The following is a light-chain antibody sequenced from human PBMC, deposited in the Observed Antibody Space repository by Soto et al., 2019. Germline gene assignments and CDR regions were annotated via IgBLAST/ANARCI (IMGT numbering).Light chain of an antibody. CDR2: AAD. V-gene: IGKV3-15*01. J-gene: IGKJ5*01. Sequence: EIMMTQSPATLSVSPGERVTLSCRASQSVTSKLAWYQQKPGQAPRLLIYAADTRATGIPARFSGSGSGTEFTLIIASLQSEDFATYYCQQYNRRPLTFGEGTRLDIK. CDR1: QSVTSK. CDR3: QQYNRRPLT.